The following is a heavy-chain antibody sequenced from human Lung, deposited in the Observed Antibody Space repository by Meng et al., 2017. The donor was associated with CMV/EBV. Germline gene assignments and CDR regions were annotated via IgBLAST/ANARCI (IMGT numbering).Heavy chain of an antibody. Sequence: GGSLRLAXAASGFTFSSYAMSWVRQAPGKGLEWVSVIYSGGSSTYYADSVKGRFTISRDNSKNTLYLQMNSLRAEDTAVYYCAKDSLKYDCSGGSCYLDAFDICGQGTMVTVSS. CDR3: AKDSLKYDCSGGSCYLDAFDI. CDR1: GFTFSSYA. J-gene: IGHJ3*02. D-gene: IGHD2-15*01. V-gene: IGHV3-23*03. CDR2: IYSGGSST.